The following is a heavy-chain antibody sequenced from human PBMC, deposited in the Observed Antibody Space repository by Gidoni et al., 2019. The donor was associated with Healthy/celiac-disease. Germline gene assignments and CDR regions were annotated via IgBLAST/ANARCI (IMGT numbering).Heavy chain of an antibody. J-gene: IGHJ4*02. Sequence: EVQLVESGGGLVQPGGSLRLSCAASGFTYSSYAMSGVRQAPGKGLEWVSVISGSGGSTYYADSVTGRFNISRDNSKNTLYLQMNSLRAEDTAVYYCAKAEEVVVVGNYFDYWGQGTLVTVSS. CDR1: GFTYSSYA. CDR3: AKAEEVVVVGNYFDY. V-gene: IGHV3-23*04. D-gene: IGHD2-15*01. CDR2: ISGSGGST.